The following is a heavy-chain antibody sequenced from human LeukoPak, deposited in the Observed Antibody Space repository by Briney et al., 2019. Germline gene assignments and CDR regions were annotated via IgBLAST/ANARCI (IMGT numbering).Heavy chain of an antibody. Sequence: PGGSLRLSCAASGFTFSSYNMNWVRQAPGKGLEWVSYISSSSSTIYYADSVKGRFTISRDNAKNSLYLQMNSLRAEDTAVYYCAKTGGLWQLVDRFDYWGQGTLVTVSS. J-gene: IGHJ4*02. CDR2: ISSSSSTI. CDR3: AKTGGLWQLVDRFDY. CDR1: GFTFSSYN. D-gene: IGHD6-13*01. V-gene: IGHV3-48*01.